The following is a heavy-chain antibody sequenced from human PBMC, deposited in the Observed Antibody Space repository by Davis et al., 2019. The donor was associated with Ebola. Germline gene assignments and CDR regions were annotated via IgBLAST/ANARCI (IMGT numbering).Heavy chain of an antibody. D-gene: IGHD6-19*01. CDR1: GYTFTSYA. CDR2: INTNTGNP. V-gene: IGHV7-4-1*02. J-gene: IGHJ5*02. Sequence: AASVKVSCKASGYTFTSYAMNWVRQAPGQGLEWMGWINTNTGNPTYAQGFTGRFVFSLDTSVSTAYLQISSLKAEDTAVYYCARDVSSGWYMSRWFDPWGQGTLVTVSS. CDR3: ARDVSSGWYMSRWFDP.